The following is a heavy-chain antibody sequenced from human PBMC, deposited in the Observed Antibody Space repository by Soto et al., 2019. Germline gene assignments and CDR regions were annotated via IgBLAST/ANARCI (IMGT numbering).Heavy chain of an antibody. CDR1: GGSISSGGYY. V-gene: IGHV4-31*03. D-gene: IGHD2-21*02. Sequence: QVQLQESGPGLVKPSQTLSLTCTVSGGSISSGGYYWSWIRQHPGKGLEWIGYIYYSGSTYYNPSLKSRXXIXVXXSKNQCSLKLSSVTAADTAVYYCAREIVVVTAIDYWGQGTLVTVSS. CDR3: AREIVVVTAIDY. CDR2: IYYSGST. J-gene: IGHJ4*02.